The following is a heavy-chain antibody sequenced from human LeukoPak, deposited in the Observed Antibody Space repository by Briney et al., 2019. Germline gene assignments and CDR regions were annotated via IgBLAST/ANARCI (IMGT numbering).Heavy chain of an antibody. D-gene: IGHD6-19*01. CDR2: ISSSGSTI. J-gene: IGHJ6*03. CDR1: GFTFSSYE. CDR3: ARDSDSSGWLDYYMDV. Sequence: GGSLRLSCAASGFTFSSYEMNWVRQAPGKGLEWVSYISSSGSTIYYADSVKGRFTISRDNAKNSVYLQMSSLRAEDTAVYYCARDSDSSGWLDYYMDVWGRGTTVTISS. V-gene: IGHV3-48*03.